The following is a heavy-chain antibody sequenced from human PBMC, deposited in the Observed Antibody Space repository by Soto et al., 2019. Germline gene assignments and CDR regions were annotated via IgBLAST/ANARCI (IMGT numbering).Heavy chain of an antibody. CDR1: GGSISSGGYY. CDR2: IYYSGST. V-gene: IGHV4-31*03. D-gene: IGHD3-16*01. CDR3: ARGPGIMAKIDY. J-gene: IGHJ4*02. Sequence: QVQLLESGPGLVKPSQTLSLTCTVSGGSISSGGYYWSWIRQHPGKGLEWIGYIYYSGSTYYNPSLRSRVTISVDTSKNQFSLKLSSVTAADTAVYYCARGPGIMAKIDYWGQGTLVTVSS.